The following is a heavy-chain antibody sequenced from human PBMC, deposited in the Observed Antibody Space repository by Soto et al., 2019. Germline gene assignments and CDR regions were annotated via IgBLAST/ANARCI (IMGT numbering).Heavy chain of an antibody. CDR2: INGGSTSV. V-gene: IGHV3-21*02. CDR1: GFTFSVSA. CDR3: ARGGCSLNY. Sequence: DVQLVASGGGLVKPGGSLRLSCEASGFTFSVSAMNWVRQAPGKGLEWVSSINGGSTSVHYADSVKGRLTISRDNANTSLSLQLHNLSGEDTTVYCCARGGCSLNYWGQGVLVSGSS. D-gene: IGHD2-15*01. J-gene: IGHJ4*02.